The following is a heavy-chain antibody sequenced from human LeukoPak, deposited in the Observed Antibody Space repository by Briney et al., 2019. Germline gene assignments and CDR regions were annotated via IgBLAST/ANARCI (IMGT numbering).Heavy chain of an antibody. J-gene: IGHJ4*02. CDR3: ARSGGLYYYGSGSYHVFDY. Sequence: PSETLSLTCAVYGGSISSYYWSWIRQPPGKGLEWIGYIYYSGSTNYNPSLKSRVTMSVDTSKNQFSLKLSSVTAADTAVYYCARSGGLYYYGSGSYHVFDYWGQGTLVTVSS. D-gene: IGHD3-10*01. V-gene: IGHV4-59*01. CDR2: IYYSGST. CDR1: GGSISSYY.